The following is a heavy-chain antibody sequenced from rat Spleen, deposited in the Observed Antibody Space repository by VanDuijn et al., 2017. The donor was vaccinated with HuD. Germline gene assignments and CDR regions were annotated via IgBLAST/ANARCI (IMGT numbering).Heavy chain of an antibody. Sequence: QVQLKESGPGLVQPSQTLSLTCTLAGFSLTSYNVHWVRQPPGKGLEWMGVIWNSGGTRYNSALKSRLSISKDTSKSQVFLKMNSLQTDDTGTYYCTRDFGPFGITYWGQGVMVTVSS. J-gene: IGHJ2*01. CDR3: TRDFGPFGITY. CDR2: IWNSGGT. V-gene: IGHV2-41*01. D-gene: IGHD4-3*01. CDR1: GFSLTSYN.